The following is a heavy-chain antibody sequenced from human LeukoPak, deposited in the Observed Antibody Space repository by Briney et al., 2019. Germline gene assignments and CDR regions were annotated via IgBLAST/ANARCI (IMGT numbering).Heavy chain of an antibody. D-gene: IGHD6-19*01. Sequence: SETLSLTCTVSGGSISSRSYYWGWIRQPPGKGLEWIGSIYYSGSTYYNPSLKSRVTISVDTSKNQFSLKLSSVTAADTAVYYCARESSGWDLEGDFDYWGQGTLITVSS. V-gene: IGHV4-39*07. J-gene: IGHJ4*02. CDR2: IYYSGST. CDR3: ARESSGWDLEGDFDY. CDR1: GGSISSRSYY.